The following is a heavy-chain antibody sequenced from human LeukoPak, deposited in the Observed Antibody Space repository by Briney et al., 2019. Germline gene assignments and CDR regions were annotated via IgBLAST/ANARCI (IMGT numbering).Heavy chain of an antibody. CDR3: ARGGYCSGGSCYFEGAFDI. D-gene: IGHD2-15*01. J-gene: IGHJ3*02. CDR2: INSGSSTI. Sequence: GGSLRLSCAASGFTLSTYIMNWVRQAPGKGLEWVSYINSGSSTIYYADSVKGRFTTSRDNAKNSLYLQMNSLRADDTAVYYCARGGYCSGGSCYFEGAFDIWGRGTMVTVSS. V-gene: IGHV3-48*01. CDR1: GFTLSTYI.